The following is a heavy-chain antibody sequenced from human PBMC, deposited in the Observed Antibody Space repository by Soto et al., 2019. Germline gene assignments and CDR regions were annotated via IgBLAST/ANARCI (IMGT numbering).Heavy chain of an antibody. D-gene: IGHD2-15*01. CDR2: INPSGDT. Sequence: QVQLVQSGAEVKKPGASVKISCKASGDTFTSYYMHWVRQAPGQGLEWMGIINPSGDTSYAQKFQGSVTMTRDTSTSTVYMELSSLRSEDTAVYYCARVYCSGGGCYGIDYWGPGTLVTVSS. CDR1: GDTFTSYY. CDR3: ARVYCSGGGCYGIDY. J-gene: IGHJ4*02. V-gene: IGHV1-46*01.